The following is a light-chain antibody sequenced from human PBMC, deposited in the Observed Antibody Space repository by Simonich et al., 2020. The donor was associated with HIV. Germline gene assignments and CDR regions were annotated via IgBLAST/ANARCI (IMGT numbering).Light chain of an antibody. V-gene: IGLV2-23*01. CDR3: CSSATSRTL. J-gene: IGLJ2*01. CDR2: EDS. CDR1: SSDAGSYNL. Sequence: QSALTQPASVSGSPGQSITISCTGISSDAGSYNLVSWYQHHPGKAPKLIIYEDSKRPSGVSNRFSGSKSGNTASLTVSGLQAEDEADYYCCSSATSRTLFGGGTELTVL.